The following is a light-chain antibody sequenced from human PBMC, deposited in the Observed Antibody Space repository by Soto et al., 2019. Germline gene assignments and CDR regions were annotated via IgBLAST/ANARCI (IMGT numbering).Light chain of an antibody. CDR1: SSDVGGYNY. J-gene: IGLJ1*01. Sequence: QSVLTQPASVSGSPGQSITISCTGTSSDVGGYNYVSWYQQHPGKAPKLMIYDVSNRPSGVSNRFSGSKSGNTASLTISGLQAEDEAGYYCSSYTSSSTPVYVFGTGTKVTVL. V-gene: IGLV2-14*01. CDR2: DVS. CDR3: SSYTSSSTPVYV.